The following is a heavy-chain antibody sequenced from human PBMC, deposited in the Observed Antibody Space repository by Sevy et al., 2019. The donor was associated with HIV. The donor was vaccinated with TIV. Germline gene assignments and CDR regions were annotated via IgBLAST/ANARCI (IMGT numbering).Heavy chain of an antibody. J-gene: IGHJ5*02. CDR2: INHSGST. CDR1: GGSFSGYY. CDR3: ARGGYNSSWYLSSYVYWFDP. Sequence: SETLSLTCAVYGGSFSGYYWSWIRQPPGKGLEWIGAINHSGSTNYNPSLKSRVTISVDTSKNQFSLKLSSVTAADTAVYYCARGGYNSSWYLSSYVYWFDPWGQGTLVTVSS. D-gene: IGHD6-13*01. V-gene: IGHV4-34*01.